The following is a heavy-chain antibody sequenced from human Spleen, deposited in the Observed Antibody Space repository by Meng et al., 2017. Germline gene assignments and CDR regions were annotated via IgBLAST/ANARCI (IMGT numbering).Heavy chain of an antibody. V-gene: IGHV4-4*07. CDR1: GGSMSSYY. CDR3: ARGPTTMAHDFDY. D-gene: IGHD4-11*01. CDR2: IYTSGRI. Sequence: VQMKESGPGLVKPSETLSLTCTVSGGSMSSYYWSWIRQPAGKGLEWIGRIYTSGRIDYNPSLKSRLTMSVDTSKNQFSLKLSSVTAADSAVYYCARGPTTMAHDFDYWGQGTLVTVSS. J-gene: IGHJ4*02.